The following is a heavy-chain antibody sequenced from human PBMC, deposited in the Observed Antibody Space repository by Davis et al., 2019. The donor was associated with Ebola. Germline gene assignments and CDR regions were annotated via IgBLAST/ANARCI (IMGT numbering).Heavy chain of an antibody. D-gene: IGHD3-3*01. V-gene: IGHV4-59*12. CDR1: GGSISSYY. Sequence: MPSETLSLTCTVSGGSISSYYWSWIRQPPGEGLEWIGYIYYSGSTNYNPSLKSRVTISVDTSKNQFSLKLSSVTAADTAVYYCARGRFWSGYALDYWGQGTLVTVSS. CDR3: ARGRFWSGYALDY. J-gene: IGHJ4*02. CDR2: IYYSGST.